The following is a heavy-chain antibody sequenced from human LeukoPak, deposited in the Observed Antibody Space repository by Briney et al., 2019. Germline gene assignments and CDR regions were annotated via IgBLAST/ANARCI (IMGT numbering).Heavy chain of an antibody. CDR1: GYTLTELS. J-gene: IGHJ4*02. D-gene: IGHD1-26*01. CDR2: FDPEDGET. CDR3: ATGGSGSYVPDY. V-gene: IGHV1-24*01. Sequence: ASVKVSCKVSGYTLTELSMHWVRQALGEGLEGMGGFDPEDGETIYAQKFQGRVTMTEDTSTDTAYMELSSLRSEDTAVYYCATGGSGSYVPDYWGQGTLVTVSS.